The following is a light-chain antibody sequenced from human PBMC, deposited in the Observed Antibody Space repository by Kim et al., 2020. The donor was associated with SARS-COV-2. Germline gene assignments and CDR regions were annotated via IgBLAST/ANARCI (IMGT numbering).Light chain of an antibody. CDR2: FKSASNN. V-gene: IGLV5-39*01. J-gene: IGLJ3*02. CDR3: AIWYSNTWV. Sequence: QPVLTQPTSLSTSPGASARFTCTLRSDINVNTYNIYWYQQKPGSLPHYLLRFKSASNNQQGSGVPSRFSGSKDASTNAGLLLSGLQSEDEADYYCAIWYSNTWVFGGGTQLTVL. CDR1: SDINVNTYN.